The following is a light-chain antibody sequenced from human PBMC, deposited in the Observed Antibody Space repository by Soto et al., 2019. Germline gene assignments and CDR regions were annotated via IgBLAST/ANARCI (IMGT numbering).Light chain of an antibody. Sequence: EIVLTQSPATLSLSPGERATLSCRASQSVSSYLAWYQQKPGQAPRLLIYDSSNRATGIPARFSGSGSGTDFSLTISSLAPEEFAVYYCQQRSNWPYTFGQGTKLEIK. CDR3: QQRSNWPYT. CDR2: DSS. CDR1: QSVSSY. J-gene: IGKJ2*01. V-gene: IGKV3-11*01.